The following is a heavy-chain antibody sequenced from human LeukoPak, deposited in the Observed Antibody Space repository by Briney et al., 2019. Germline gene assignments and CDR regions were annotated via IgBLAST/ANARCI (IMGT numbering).Heavy chain of an antibody. CDR2: IYYSGST. V-gene: IGHV4-59*04. J-gene: IGHJ3*02. CDR1: GGPISSYY. D-gene: IGHD5-18*01. Sequence: SETLSLTCTVSGGPISSYYWSWIREPPGKGLEGIGYIYYSGSTYYNPSLKSRVTISVDTSKNQFSLKLSSVTAADTAVYYCARYTAMVNDAFDIWGQGTMVTVSS. CDR3: ARYTAMVNDAFDI.